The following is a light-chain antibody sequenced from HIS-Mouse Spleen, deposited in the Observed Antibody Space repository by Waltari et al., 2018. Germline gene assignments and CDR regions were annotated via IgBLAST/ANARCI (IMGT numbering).Light chain of an antibody. CDR2: EGS. V-gene: IGLV2-23*01. J-gene: IGLJ3*02. CDR3: CSYAGSSTWV. Sequence: QSALTQPASVSGSPGQSITISCTGTSSYVGSYNLVSWYQQHPGKAPNLMIYEGSKRPSGVSNRFSGSKSGNTASLTISGLQAEDEADYYCCSYAGSSTWVFGGGTKLTVL. CDR1: SSYVGSYNL.